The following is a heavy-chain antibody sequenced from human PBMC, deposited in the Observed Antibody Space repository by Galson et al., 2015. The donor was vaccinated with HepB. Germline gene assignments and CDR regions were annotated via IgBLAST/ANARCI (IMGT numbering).Heavy chain of an antibody. V-gene: IGHV3-64D*06. J-gene: IGHJ5*02. Sequence: SLRLSCAASGFTFSNYGMHWVRQAPGKGLEYISAISSNGGSPYYADSVKGRFTISRDNSKNTLYLQISSLRGEDAAVYYCALFSRADGLDLWGQGNLVAVSS. CDR3: ALFSRADGLDL. CDR2: ISSNGGSP. D-gene: IGHD2-21*01. CDR1: GFTFSNYG.